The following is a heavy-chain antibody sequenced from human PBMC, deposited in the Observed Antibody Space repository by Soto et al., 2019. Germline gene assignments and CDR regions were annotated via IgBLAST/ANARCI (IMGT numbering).Heavy chain of an antibody. J-gene: IGHJ4*02. V-gene: IGHV3-33*01. D-gene: IGHD5-18*01. CDR1: GFTFSSYG. CDR2: IWYDGSNK. Sequence: GGSLRLSCAASGFTFSSYGMHWVRQAPGKGLEWVAVIWYDGSNKYYADSVKGRFTISRDNSKNTLYLQMNSLRAEDTAVYYWARDRGYSYALRVGGRGPLVNVSS. CDR3: ARDRGYSYALRV.